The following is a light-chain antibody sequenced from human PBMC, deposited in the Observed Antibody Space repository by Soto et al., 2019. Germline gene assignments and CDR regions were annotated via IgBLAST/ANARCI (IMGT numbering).Light chain of an antibody. Sequence: EVVLTQSPGTLSLSPGERGTLSCRASQSVNSAHLVWYQQKPGQAPRLLIYGSYSRATGIPDRFSGSGSGTDFTLTISRLEPEDFAVYYCQHYDGTPLTFGGGTKVELK. CDR3: QHYDGTPLT. CDR2: GSY. V-gene: IGKV3-20*01. J-gene: IGKJ4*01. CDR1: QSVNSAH.